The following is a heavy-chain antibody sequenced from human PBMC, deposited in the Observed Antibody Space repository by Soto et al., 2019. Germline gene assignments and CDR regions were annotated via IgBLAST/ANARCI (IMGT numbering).Heavy chain of an antibody. D-gene: IGHD2-2*02. CDR2: INHSGST. V-gene: IGHV4-34*01. Sequence: PSETLSLTCAVYGGSFSGYYWSWIRQPPGKGLERIGEINHSGSTNYNPSLKSRVTISVDTSKNQFSLKLSSVTAADTAVYYCARPYCSSTSCHTRRGYFQHWGQGTLVTVSS. CDR1: GGSFSGYY. J-gene: IGHJ1*01. CDR3: ARPYCSSTSCHTRRGYFQH.